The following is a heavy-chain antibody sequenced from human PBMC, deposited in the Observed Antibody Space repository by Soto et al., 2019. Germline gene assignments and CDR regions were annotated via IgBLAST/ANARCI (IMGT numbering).Heavy chain of an antibody. CDR2: IRRDGGDE. CDR1: GFTFSYYW. CDR3: ARDATYRYSSFYYYVFDI. V-gene: IGHV3-7*05. D-gene: IGHD3-16*02. J-gene: IGHJ3*02. Sequence: DVQLMESGGCLVQPGGSLRLSCAASGFTFSYYWMTWVRQAPGKGLDWLANIRRDGGDEHYVDSVKVRFSVYRDKAKESLYLQMNSLRIEDTAVSYCARDATYRYSSFYYYVFDIWGQGTMVTVSS.